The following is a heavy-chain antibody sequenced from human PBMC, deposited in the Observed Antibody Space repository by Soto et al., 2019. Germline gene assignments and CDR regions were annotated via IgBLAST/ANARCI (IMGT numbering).Heavy chain of an antibody. Sequence: QVQLVESGGGVVQPGRSLRLSCAASGFTFSSYGMHWVRQAPGKGLEWVAVISYDGSNKYCADSVKGRFTISRDNSKNTLYLQMNSLRAEDTAVYYCAKVPNLVVTATPYFDYWGQGTLVTVSS. CDR1: GFTFSSYG. CDR3: AKVPNLVVTATPYFDY. V-gene: IGHV3-30*18. CDR2: ISYDGSNK. D-gene: IGHD2-21*02. J-gene: IGHJ4*02.